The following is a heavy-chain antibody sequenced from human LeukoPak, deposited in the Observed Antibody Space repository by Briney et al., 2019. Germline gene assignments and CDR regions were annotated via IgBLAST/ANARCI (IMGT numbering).Heavy chain of an antibody. CDR1: GGSISTYY. CDR2: IHASGPT. CDR3: ARHDAGIAARPFDN. V-gene: IGHV4-4*09. D-gene: IGHD6-6*01. Sequence: SETLSLTCTVSGGSISTYYWSWIRRPPGKGLEWIAYIHASGPTNYNPSLKSQITISVDTSKNQFSLKLNSVTAADTAVYYCARHDAGIAARPFDNWGQGTLVTVSS. J-gene: IGHJ4*02.